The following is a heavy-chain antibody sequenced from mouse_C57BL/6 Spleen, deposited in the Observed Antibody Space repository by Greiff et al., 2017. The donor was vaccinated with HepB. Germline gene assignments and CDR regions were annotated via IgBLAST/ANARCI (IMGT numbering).Heavy chain of an antibody. CDR1: GYAFSSYW. V-gene: IGHV1-80*01. CDR3: VVITTVSSWYFDV. Sequence: VKLQESGAELVKPGASVKISCKASGYAFSSYWMNWVKQRPGKGLEWIGQIYPGDGDTNYNGKFKGKATLTADKSSSTAYMQLSSLTSEDSAVYFCVVITTVSSWYFDVWGTGTTVTVSS. D-gene: IGHD1-1*01. CDR2: IYPGDGDT. J-gene: IGHJ1*03.